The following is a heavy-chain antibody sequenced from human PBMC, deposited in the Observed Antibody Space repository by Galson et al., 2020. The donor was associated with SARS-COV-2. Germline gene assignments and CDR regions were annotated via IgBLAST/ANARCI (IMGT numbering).Heavy chain of an antibody. V-gene: IGHV4-61*02. Sequence: SETLSLTCTAAGGSISSGSYYWSWIRQPAGTGLEWIGRIYTSGSTNYNPSRKSRVTLSVDTSKNQFSLKLSSVTAADTAVYYCARDGVRLQVPFYYYYGMGVWGQGTTVTVSS. J-gene: IGHJ6*02. D-gene: IGHD4-4*01. CDR1: GGSISSGSYY. CDR3: ARDGVRLQVPFYYYYGMGV. CDR2: IYTSGST.